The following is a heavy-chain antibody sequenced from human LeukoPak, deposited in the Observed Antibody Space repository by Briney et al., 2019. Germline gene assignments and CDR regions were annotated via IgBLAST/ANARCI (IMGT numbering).Heavy chain of an antibody. CDR3: ARMVRQLVLDY. Sequence: GGSLRLSCTASGFTFGDYSMNWVRQAPGKGLEWVGFIRSKAYGGTTEYAASVKGRFTISRDDSKSIAYLQMNSLKTEDTAVYYCARMVRQLVLDYWGQGTLVTVSS. D-gene: IGHD6-13*01. J-gene: IGHJ4*02. CDR2: IRSKAYGGTT. V-gene: IGHV3-49*04. CDR1: GFTFGDYS.